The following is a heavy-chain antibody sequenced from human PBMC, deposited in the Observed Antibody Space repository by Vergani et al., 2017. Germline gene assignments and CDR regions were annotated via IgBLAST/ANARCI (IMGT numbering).Heavy chain of an antibody. CDR1: GDSMSRKTYY. V-gene: IGHV4-39*02. CDR3: ARPVGTSAIVDGYDV. D-gene: IGHD5/OR15-5a*01. CDR2: IFSSGST. Sequence: QVQLQESGPGLVKPSETLSLTCSVTGDSMSRKTYYWGWIRQPPGKGLEWIGSIFSSGSTFLNPSLKSRVTMSVDTSKNHFSLRLTSVTAADTAVYYCARPVGTSAIVDGYDVWGQGTMVTVSS. J-gene: IGHJ3*01.